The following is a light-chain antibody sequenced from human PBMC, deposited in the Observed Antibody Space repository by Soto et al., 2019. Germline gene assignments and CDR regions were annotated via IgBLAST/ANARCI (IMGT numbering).Light chain of an antibody. Sequence: DIVMTQSPLSLTVTPGEPASISCRSSQSLLLSNGNNYLDWYLQKPGQSPQLLIYLGSTRASGVPDRFSGSGSGTDFTLKIRRVEAEDVGVYYCMQALQTPLTFGGGTKVEV. CDR3: MQALQTPLT. CDR2: LGS. J-gene: IGKJ4*01. CDR1: QSLLLSNGNNY. V-gene: IGKV2-28*01.